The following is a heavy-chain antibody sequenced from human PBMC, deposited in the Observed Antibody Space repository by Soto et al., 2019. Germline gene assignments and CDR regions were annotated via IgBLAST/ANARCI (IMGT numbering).Heavy chain of an antibody. CDR3: ARDPYMVRGVLTVNDAFDI. CDR1: GGSISSYY. J-gene: IGHJ3*02. D-gene: IGHD3-10*01. Sequence: ETLSLTCTVSGGSISSYYWSWIRQPPGKGLEWIGYIYYSGSTNYNPSLKSRVTISVDTSKNQFSLKLSSVTAADTAVYYCARDPYMVRGVLTVNDAFDIWGQGTMVTVSS. V-gene: IGHV4-59*01. CDR2: IYYSGST.